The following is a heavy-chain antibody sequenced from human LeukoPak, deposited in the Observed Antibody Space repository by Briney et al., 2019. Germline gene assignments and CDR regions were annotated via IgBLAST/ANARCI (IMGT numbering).Heavy chain of an antibody. V-gene: IGHV1-2*06. CDR3: ARPRREIVVVEDYYGMDV. CDR2: INPNSGGT. J-gene: IGHJ6*02. CDR1: GYTLTDYY. D-gene: IGHD2-21*01. Sequence: ASVKVSCKASGYTLTDYYMHWVRQAPGQGLEWMGRINPNSGGTNYAQKFQGRVTMTRDTSISTVYMELSRLRSDDTAVYYCARPRREIVVVEDYYGMDVWGQGTTVTVSS.